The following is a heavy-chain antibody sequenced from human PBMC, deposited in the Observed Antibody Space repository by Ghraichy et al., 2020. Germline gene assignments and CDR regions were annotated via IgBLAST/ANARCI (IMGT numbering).Heavy chain of an antibody. CDR1: GFSLSTSGVG. D-gene: IGHD1-7*01. V-gene: IGHV2-5*02. J-gene: IGHJ3*02. Sequence: SGPTLVKPTQTLTLTCTFSGFSLSTSGVGVGWIRQPPGKALEWLALIYWDDDKRYSPSLKSRLTITKDTSKNQVVLTMTNMDPVDTATYYCAHRRNYGSNDAFDIWGQGTMVTVSS. CDR2: IYWDDDK. CDR3: AHRRNYGSNDAFDI.